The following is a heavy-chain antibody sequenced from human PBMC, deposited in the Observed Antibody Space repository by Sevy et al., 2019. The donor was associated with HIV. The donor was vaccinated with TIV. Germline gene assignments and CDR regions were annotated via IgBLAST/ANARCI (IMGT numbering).Heavy chain of an antibody. CDR2: IYTSGST. Sequence: SETLSLTCTVSGGSISSGSYYWSWIRQPAGKGLEWIGRIYTSGSTNYNPSLKSRVTISVDTSKNQFSLKLSSVTAADTAVYYCARAWMVRGVMDWFDPWGQGTLVTVSS. J-gene: IGHJ5*02. D-gene: IGHD3-10*01. CDR1: GGSISSGSYY. CDR3: ARAWMVRGVMDWFDP. V-gene: IGHV4-61*02.